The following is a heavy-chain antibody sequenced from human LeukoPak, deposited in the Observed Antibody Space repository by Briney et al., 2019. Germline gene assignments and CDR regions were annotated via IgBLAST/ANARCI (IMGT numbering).Heavy chain of an antibody. J-gene: IGHJ3*02. CDR1: GFTVSSNY. D-gene: IGHD2-2*01. CDR3: AKDRPLYTRGFFDI. CDR2: IYSGGST. Sequence: PGGSLRLSCAASGFTVSSNYMSWVRQAPGKGLEWVSVIYSGGSTYYADSVKGRFTISRDNSKNTLYLQMNSLRAEDTAVYYCAKDRPLYTRGFFDIWGQGTMVTVSS. V-gene: IGHV3-53*01.